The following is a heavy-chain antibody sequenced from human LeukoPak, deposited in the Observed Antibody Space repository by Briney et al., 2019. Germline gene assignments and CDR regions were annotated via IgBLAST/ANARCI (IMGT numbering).Heavy chain of an antibody. Sequence: GGSLRLSCAASGFTFSSYAMHWVRQAPGKGLEWVAVLSYDGSNKYYADSVKGRFTISRDNSKNTLYLQMNSLRAEDTAVYYCARSPTVPYCSSTSCPNKTSYYGIDVWGQGTTVTVSS. CDR3: ARSPTVPYCSSTSCPNKTSYYGIDV. CDR1: GFTFSSYA. J-gene: IGHJ6*02. CDR2: LSYDGSNK. V-gene: IGHV3-30*04. D-gene: IGHD2-2*01.